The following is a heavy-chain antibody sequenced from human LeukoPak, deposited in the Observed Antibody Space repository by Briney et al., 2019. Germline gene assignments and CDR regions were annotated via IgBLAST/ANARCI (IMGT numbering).Heavy chain of an antibody. J-gene: IGHJ5*02. D-gene: IGHD4-17*01. CDR1: VGSISSGDYY. CDR3: ARGGMTTVTKSNWFDP. Sequence: PSETLSLTCTVSVGSISSGDYYWSWIRQHPGKGLEWIGYIYYSGSTYYNPSLKSRVTISVDTSKNQFSLKLSSVTAADTAVYYCARGGMTTVTKSNWFDPWGQGTLVTVSS. CDR2: IYYSGST. V-gene: IGHV4-31*03.